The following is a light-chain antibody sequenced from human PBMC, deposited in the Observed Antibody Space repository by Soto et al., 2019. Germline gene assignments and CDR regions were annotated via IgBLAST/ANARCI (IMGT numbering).Light chain of an antibody. CDR1: QSVSNS. Sequence: EILLTQSPATRSLYPGERFTLXXRASQSVSNSLAWYQQKPGQPPRLLXYDVSNRATGIPARFSGSGSGTDFTLTITSLEPEDFAVYFCHQRYNWPRVTFGQGTRLEIK. J-gene: IGKJ5*01. V-gene: IGKV3-11*01. CDR2: DVS. CDR3: HQRYNWPRVT.